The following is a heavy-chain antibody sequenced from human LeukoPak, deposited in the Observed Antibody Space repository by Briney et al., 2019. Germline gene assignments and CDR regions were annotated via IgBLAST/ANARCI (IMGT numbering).Heavy chain of an antibody. J-gene: IGHJ4*02. V-gene: IGHV4-4*07. CDR1: GGSISSYY. Sequence: SETLSLTCTVSGGSISSYYWSWIRQPAGKGLEWIGRIYTSGSTNYNPSLKSRVTMSVDTSKNQFSLKLSSVTAADTAVYYCARDSITIFGVVNYFDYWGQGTLVTVSS. D-gene: IGHD3-3*01. CDR3: ARDSITIFGVVNYFDY. CDR2: IYTSGST.